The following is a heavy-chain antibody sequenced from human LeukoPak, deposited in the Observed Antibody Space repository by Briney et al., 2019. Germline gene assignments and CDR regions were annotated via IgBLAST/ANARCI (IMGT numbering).Heavy chain of an antibody. CDR1: GYSISSGYY. V-gene: IGHV4-38-2*02. CDR2: VYHSGTT. J-gene: IGHJ4*02. Sequence: SETLSLTCTISGYSISSGYYWGWIRPPPGKGLEWIGSVYHSGTTYYNPSLKSRVTMSIDTSKNQFSLKLNSVTAADTAVYYCARGLGYDFWSGYPPFDYWGQGTLVAVSS. CDR3: ARGLGYDFWSGYPPFDY. D-gene: IGHD3-3*01.